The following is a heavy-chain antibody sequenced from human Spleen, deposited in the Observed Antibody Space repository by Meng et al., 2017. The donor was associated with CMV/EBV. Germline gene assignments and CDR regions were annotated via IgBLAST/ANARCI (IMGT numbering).Heavy chain of an antibody. D-gene: IGHD7-27*01. CDR3: ARAGSANWGYFDY. CDR1: GFTFSSYG. Sequence: GESLKISCAASGFTFSSYGMNWVRQAPGKGLEWVSFITSNSIYTYYADSVKGRFTISRDNSKNTLYLQMNSLRTEDTTVYYCARAGSANWGYFDYWGQGTLVTVSS. J-gene: IGHJ4*02. CDR2: ITSNSIYT. V-gene: IGHV3-21*01.